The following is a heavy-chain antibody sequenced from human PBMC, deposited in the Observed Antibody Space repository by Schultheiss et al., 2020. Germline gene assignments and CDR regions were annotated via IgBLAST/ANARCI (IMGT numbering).Heavy chain of an antibody. CDR3: ARPPAI. J-gene: IGHJ4*02. D-gene: IGHD1-14*01. Sequence: GSLRLSCAASGLTVSTNYMTWVRLAPGKGLEWIGSIYYSGSTYYNPSLKSRVTISVDTSKNQFSLKLSSVTAADTAVYYCARPPAIWGQGTLVTVSS. V-gene: IGHV4-59*05. CDR2: IYYSGST. CDR1: GLTVSTNY.